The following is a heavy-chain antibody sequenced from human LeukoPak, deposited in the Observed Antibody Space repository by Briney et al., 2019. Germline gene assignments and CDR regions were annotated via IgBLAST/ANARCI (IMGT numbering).Heavy chain of an antibody. V-gene: IGHV3-15*01. J-gene: IGHJ4*02. CDR3: TTLAGIYYDSSGYYLNFDY. Sequence: PGGSLRLSCAASGFTFSNAWMSWVRQAPGKGLEWVGRIKSKTDGGTTDYAAPVKGRFTISRDDSKNTLYLQMNSLKTEDTAVYYCTTLAGIYYDSSGYYLNFDYWGQGTLVTVSS. D-gene: IGHD3-22*01. CDR1: GFTFSNAW. CDR2: IKSKTDGGTT.